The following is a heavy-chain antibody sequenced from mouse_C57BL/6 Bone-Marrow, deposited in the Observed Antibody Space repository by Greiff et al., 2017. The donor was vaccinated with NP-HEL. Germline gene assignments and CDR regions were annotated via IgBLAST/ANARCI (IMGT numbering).Heavy chain of an antibody. D-gene: IGHD4-1*01. CDR2: IHPNSGST. J-gene: IGHJ1*03. Sequence: VQLQQPGAELVKPGASVKLSCKASGYTFTSYWMHWVKQRPGQGLEWIGMIHPNSGSTNYNEKFKSKATLTVDKSSSTAYMQLSSLTSEDSAVYDCARGLGRDWYFDVWGTGTTVTVSS. CDR1: GYTFTSYW. CDR3: ARGLGRDWYFDV. V-gene: IGHV1-64*01.